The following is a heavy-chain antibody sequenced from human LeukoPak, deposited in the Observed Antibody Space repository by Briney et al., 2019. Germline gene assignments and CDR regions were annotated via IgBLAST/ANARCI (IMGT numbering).Heavy chain of an antibody. CDR1: GFTFSSYA. J-gene: IGHJ4*02. V-gene: IGHV3-23*01. D-gene: IGHD1-1*01. CDR2: ISGSGGST. CDR3: AKGGSLDPRGYYFDY. Sequence: GGSLRLSCAASGFTFSSYAMSWVRQAPEKGLEWVSAISGSGGSTYYADSVKGRFTISRDNSKNTLYLQMNSLRAEDTAVYYCAKGGSLDPRGYYFDYWGQGTLVTVSS.